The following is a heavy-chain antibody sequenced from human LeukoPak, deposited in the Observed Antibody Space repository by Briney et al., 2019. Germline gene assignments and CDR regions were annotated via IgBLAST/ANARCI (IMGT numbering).Heavy chain of an antibody. CDR3: ARLDTVTTIDY. J-gene: IGHJ4*02. D-gene: IGHD4-17*01. Sequence: SETLSLTCTVSGGSISSYYWSWIRQPPGKGLEWIGYIYYSGSTNYNPSLKSRVTISVDTSKNQFPLKLSSVTAADTAVYYCARLDTVTTIDYWGQGTLVTVSS. CDR1: GGSISSYY. V-gene: IGHV4-59*08. CDR2: IYYSGST.